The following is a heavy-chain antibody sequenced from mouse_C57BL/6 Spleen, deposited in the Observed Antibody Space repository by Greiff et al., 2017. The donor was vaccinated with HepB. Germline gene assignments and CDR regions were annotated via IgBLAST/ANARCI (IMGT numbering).Heavy chain of an antibody. CDR3: ARGRDETVDY. CDR1: GYTFTSYW. Sequence: QVQLQQPGAELVMPGASVKLSCKASGYTFTSYWMHWVKQRPGQGLEWIGKIDPSDSYTNYNQKFKGKATLTVDKSSSTAYMQLSSLTSEDSAVYYCARGRDETVDYWGQGTIVTVSA. J-gene: IGHJ2*01. CDR2: IDPSDSYT. V-gene: IGHV1-69*01.